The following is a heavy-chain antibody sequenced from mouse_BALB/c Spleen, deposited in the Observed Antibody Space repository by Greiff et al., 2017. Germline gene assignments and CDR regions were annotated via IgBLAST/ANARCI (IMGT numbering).Heavy chain of an antibody. CDR2: IWSDGST. D-gene: IGHD2-10*01. V-gene: IGHV2-6-2*01. Sequence: VKLMESGPDLVAPSQSLSITCTVSGFSLTSYGVHWVRQPPGKGLEWLVVIWSDGSTTYNSALKSRLSISKDNSKSQVFLKMNSLQTDDTAMYYCARHYPTYYAMDYWGQGTSVTVSS. J-gene: IGHJ4*01. CDR1: GFSLTSYG. CDR3: ARHYPTYYAMDY.